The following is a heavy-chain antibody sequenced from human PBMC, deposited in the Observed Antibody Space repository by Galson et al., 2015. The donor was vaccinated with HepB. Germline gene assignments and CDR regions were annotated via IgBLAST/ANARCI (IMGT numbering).Heavy chain of an antibody. J-gene: IGHJ5*02. V-gene: IGHV4-39*01. CDR1: GGSISSSSYY. D-gene: IGHD4-11*01. Sequence: SETLSLTCTVSGGSISSSSYYWGWIRQPPGKGLEWIGSIYYSGSTYYNPSLKSRVTISVDTSKNQFSLKLSSVTAADTAVYYCARRPQWTNWFDPWGQGTLVTVSS. CDR2: IYYSGST. CDR3: ARRPQWTNWFDP.